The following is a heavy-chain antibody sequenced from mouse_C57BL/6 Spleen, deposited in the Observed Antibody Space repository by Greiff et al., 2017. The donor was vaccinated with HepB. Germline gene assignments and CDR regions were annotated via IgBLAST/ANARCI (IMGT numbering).Heavy chain of an antibody. CDR1: GFTFSDYG. V-gene: IGHV5-17*01. Sequence: DVKLVESGGGLVKPGGSLKLSCAASGFTFSDYGMHWVRQAPEKGLEWVAYISSGSSTIYYADTVKGRFTISRDNAKNTLFLQMTSLRSEDTAMYYCARNYYVYDGSFYAMDYWGQGTSVTVSS. CDR2: ISSGSSTI. CDR3: ARNYYVYDGSFYAMDY. J-gene: IGHJ4*01. D-gene: IGHD2-2*01.